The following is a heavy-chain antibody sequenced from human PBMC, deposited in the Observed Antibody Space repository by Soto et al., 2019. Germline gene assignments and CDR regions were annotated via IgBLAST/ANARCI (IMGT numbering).Heavy chain of an antibody. J-gene: IGHJ6*03. Sequence: QVQLVESGGGVVQPGRSLRLSCAASGFTFSSYGMHWVRQAPGKGLEWVAVIWYDGSNKYYADSVKGRFTISRDNSKNTLYLQMNSLRAEDTAVYYCARLAEDFWSGYYPYYYYYMDVWGKGTTVTVSS. CDR1: GFTFSSYG. D-gene: IGHD3-3*01. CDR3: ARLAEDFWSGYYPYYYYYMDV. V-gene: IGHV3-33*01. CDR2: IWYDGSNK.